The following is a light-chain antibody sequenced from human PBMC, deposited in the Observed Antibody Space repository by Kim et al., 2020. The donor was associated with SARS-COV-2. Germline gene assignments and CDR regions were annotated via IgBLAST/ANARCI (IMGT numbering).Light chain of an antibody. CDR3: NSRDSNDNVV. V-gene: IGLV3-19*01. J-gene: IGLJ2*01. CDR1: SLRSYY. CDR2: GKN. Sequence: VALGQTVRITGQGDSLRSYYATWYQQKPGQAPILVIYGKNNRPSGIPDRFSGSSSGNTASLSITGTQAGDEADYYCNSRDSNDNVVFGGGTQLTVL.